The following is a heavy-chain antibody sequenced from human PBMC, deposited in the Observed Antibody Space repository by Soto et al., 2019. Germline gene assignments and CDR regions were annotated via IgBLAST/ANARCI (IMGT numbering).Heavy chain of an antibody. CDR2: ISGSGGTT. CDR3: AKDPRDAYDWEA. Sequence: EVQLLESGGGLVQPGGSLRLSCAASGFTFTNYAMNWVRQAPGKGLEWVSAISGSGGTTYYADSVKGRFTISRDNSKKTLYLQMNSLRVEDTAVYYCAKDPRDAYDWEAWGQGTLVTVSS. V-gene: IGHV3-23*01. J-gene: IGHJ5*02. D-gene: IGHD1-20*01. CDR1: GFTFTNYA.